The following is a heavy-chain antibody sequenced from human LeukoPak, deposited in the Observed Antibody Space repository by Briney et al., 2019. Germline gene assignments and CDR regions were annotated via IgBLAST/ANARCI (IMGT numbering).Heavy chain of an antibody. J-gene: IGHJ4*02. CDR3: ARRQLYLDY. CDR2: ISYDGSNK. D-gene: IGHD5-18*01. Sequence: GRSLRLSCAASGFTFSSYAMHWVRQAPGKGLEWVAVISYDGSNKYYADSVKGRFTISRDNSKNTLYLQMNSLRAEDTAVYYCARRQLYLDYWGQGTLVTVSS. V-gene: IGHV3-30-3*01. CDR1: GFTFSSYA.